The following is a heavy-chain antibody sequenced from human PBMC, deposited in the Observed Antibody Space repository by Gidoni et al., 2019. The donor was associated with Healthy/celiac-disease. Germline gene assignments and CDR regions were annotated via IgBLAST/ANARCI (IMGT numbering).Heavy chain of an antibody. CDR2: IYYNGST. CDR1: VGSISSYY. J-gene: IGHJ6*03. CDR3: ATSFKAMAHYYYYYMDV. Sequence: QVQLQDSGPVLVKPSETLSLTCTVSVGSISSYYWSWIRQPPGKGLECIGYIYYNGSTNYNPSLKSRVTISVDTSKNQCSLKLSSVTAADTAVYYCATSFKAMAHYYYYYMDVWGKGTTVTVSS. D-gene: IGHD5-18*01. V-gene: IGHV4-59*01.